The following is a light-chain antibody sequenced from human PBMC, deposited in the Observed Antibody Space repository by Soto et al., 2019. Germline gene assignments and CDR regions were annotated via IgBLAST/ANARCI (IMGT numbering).Light chain of an antibody. CDR2: DVS. CDR1: QSVSSY. Sequence: EIVLTQSPATLSLSPGERATLSCRASQSVSSYLAWFQQKPGQAPRLLIYDVSNRATGIPARFSGSGSGTDFTLTIRSLEPEDVAVYYCQQRFNWPRTFGQGTKVDNK. CDR3: QQRFNWPRT. J-gene: IGKJ1*01. V-gene: IGKV3-11*01.